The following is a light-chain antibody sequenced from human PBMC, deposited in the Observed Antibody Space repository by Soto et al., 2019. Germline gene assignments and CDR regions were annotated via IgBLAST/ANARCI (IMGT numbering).Light chain of an antibody. CDR3: QQSYGMPWT. V-gene: IGKV1-39*01. CDR2: ASS. CDR1: QTISTY. Sequence: IQMTQSPSSLSVSVGDRVTITCRASQTISTYLNWYQQKPGKAPKLLIYASSSLQSGVPSRFSGSGSGTDFTLTITSLQPEDFATYICQQSYGMPWTFGQGTKVEV. J-gene: IGKJ1*01.